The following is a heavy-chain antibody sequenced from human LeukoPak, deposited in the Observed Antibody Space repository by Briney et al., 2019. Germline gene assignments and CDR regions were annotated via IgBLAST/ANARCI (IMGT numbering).Heavy chain of an antibody. CDR1: DGSISSYY. V-gene: IGHV4-4*07. D-gene: IGHD4-17*01. J-gene: IGHJ4*02. CDR3: AREYGDFDY. Sequence: SETLSLTCTVSDGSISSYYWSWIRQPAGKGLEWIGRIDASGRTNYNPSLKSRVTMSVDTSKKQFSLKVNSVTAADTAVYYCAREYGDFDYWGQGTLVTVSS. CDR2: IDASGRT.